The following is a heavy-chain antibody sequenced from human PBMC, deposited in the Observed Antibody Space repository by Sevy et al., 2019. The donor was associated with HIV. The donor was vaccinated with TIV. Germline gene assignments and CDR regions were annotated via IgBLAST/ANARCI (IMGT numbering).Heavy chain of an antibody. CDR3: ANQPLTLISPPDS. CDR2: VYYSGST. Sequence: SETLSLTCTVSGDSISNSRYYWGWIRQPPGKGLEWIGSVYYSGSTYYNPSLKSRVTLSIDTSKNQFLLKVTSVTATDTAVYYCANQPLTLISPPDSWGQRTLVTVSS. D-gene: IGHD2-2*01. J-gene: IGHJ4*02. V-gene: IGHV4-39*01. CDR1: GDSISNSRYY.